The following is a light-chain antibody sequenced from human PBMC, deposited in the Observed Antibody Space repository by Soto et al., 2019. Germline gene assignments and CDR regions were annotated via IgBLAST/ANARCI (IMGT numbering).Light chain of an antibody. CDR1: QSVSTY. V-gene: IGKV3-11*01. J-gene: IGKJ4*01. CDR3: QQRRSSLT. Sequence: IVLTQSPATLSLSPGERATLSCRASQSVSTYLAWYQQKSGQAPRLLIYDVSKRATGIPPRFSGSGAGTDFTLTISSLEPEDSAPYYCQQRRSSLTFGAGTKVEIK. CDR2: DVS.